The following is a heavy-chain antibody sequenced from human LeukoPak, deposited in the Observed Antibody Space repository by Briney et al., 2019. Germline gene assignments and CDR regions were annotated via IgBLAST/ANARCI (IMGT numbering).Heavy chain of an antibody. D-gene: IGHD2/OR15-2a*01. CDR3: VSFYEAY. CDR1: GFTLNNYG. Sequence: GGSLRLSCAASGFTLNNYGMNWVRQAPGKGLVWVSHINSDGSWTSYADSVKGRFTISKDNAKNTVYLQMNNLRAEDTAVYYCVSFYEAYWGRGTLVTVSS. J-gene: IGHJ4*02. V-gene: IGHV3-74*01. CDR2: INSDGSWT.